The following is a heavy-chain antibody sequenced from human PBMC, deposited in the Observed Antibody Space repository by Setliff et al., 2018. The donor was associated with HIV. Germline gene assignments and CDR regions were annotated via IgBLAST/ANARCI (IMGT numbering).Heavy chain of an antibody. Sequence: PSETLSLTCTVSGGSINITNFYWAWIRQPPGKGLEWLGSIYYSGTTYVHPSLKGRVTISIDTFKSQFSLKLRSVNAADTAVYYCASWGAGSNSGFDYWGRGTLVTVSS. CDR2: IYYSGTT. CDR1: GGSINITNFY. V-gene: IGHV4-39*07. J-gene: IGHJ4*02. CDR3: ASWGAGSNSGFDY. D-gene: IGHD3-16*01.